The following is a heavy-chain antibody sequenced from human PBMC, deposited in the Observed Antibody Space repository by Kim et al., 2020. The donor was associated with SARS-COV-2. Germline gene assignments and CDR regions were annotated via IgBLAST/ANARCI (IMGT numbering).Heavy chain of an antibody. J-gene: IGHJ4*02. V-gene: IGHV1-24*01. Sequence: IYAQKFQGRVTMTEDTSTDTAYMELSSLRSEDTAVYYCATDYEQLAHFDYWGQGTLVTVSS. D-gene: IGHD6-6*01. CDR3: ATDYEQLAHFDY.